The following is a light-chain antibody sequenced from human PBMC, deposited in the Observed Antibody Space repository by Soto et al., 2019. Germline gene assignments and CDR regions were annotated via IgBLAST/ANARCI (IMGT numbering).Light chain of an antibody. CDR3: QQYGSSPHT. J-gene: IGKJ2*01. V-gene: IGKV3-20*01. Sequence: ETVLTQSPGTLSLSPGERATLSCRASQSVSSSYLAWYQQKPGQAPRLLFYGASSRATGIPDRFSGSGSGTDFTLTISRLEPEAFAVYYCQQYGSSPHTFGQGTKLEI. CDR1: QSVSSSY. CDR2: GAS.